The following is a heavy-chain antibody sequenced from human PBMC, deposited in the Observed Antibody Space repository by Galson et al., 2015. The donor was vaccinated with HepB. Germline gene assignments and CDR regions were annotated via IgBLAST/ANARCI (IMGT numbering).Heavy chain of an antibody. Sequence: SLRLSCAASGFTFSSYGMHWVRQAPGKGLEWVAVISYDGSNKYYAGSVKGRFTISRDNSKNTLYLQMNSLRAEDTAVYYCAKMGFIATEHYWYFDLWGRGPLVTVSS. V-gene: IGHV3-30*18. J-gene: IGHJ2*01. CDR2: ISYDGSNK. D-gene: IGHD6-13*01. CDR3: AKMGFIATEHYWYFDL. CDR1: GFTFSSYG.